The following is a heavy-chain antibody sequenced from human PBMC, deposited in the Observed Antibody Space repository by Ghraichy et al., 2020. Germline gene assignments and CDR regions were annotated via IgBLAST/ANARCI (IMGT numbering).Heavy chain of an antibody. CDR1: GFIFSSYW. Sequence: GGSLRLSCEASGFIFSSYWMTWVRQAPGKGLEWVANINQDGSEKYYVDSMKGRFTISRDNAKNSLYLQMDSLRAEDTAVYYFATNRRLATWGQGTLVTVSS. D-gene: IGHD2-21*01. CDR2: INQDGSEK. V-gene: IGHV3-7*03. J-gene: IGHJ5*02. CDR3: ATNRRLAT.